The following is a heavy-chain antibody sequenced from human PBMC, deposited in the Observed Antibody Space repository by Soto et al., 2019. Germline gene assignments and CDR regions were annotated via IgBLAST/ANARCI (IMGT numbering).Heavy chain of an antibody. J-gene: IGHJ3*02. Sequence: ASVKVSCKASGYTFTSYAMHWVRQAPGQRLEWMGWINAGNGNRKYSQKFQGRVTITRDTSASTAYMELSCLRSEDTAIYYCARDIAFDIWGQGTMVTVSS. CDR3: ARDIAFDI. V-gene: IGHV1-3*01. CDR1: GYTFTSYA. CDR2: INAGNGNR.